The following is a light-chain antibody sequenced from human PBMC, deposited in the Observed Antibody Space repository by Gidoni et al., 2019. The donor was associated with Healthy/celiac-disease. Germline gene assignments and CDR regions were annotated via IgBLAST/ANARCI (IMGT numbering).Light chain of an antibody. V-gene: IGLV1-40*01. CDR2: GNS. J-gene: IGLJ1*01. CDR1: SSNIGAGYD. CDR3: QSYDSSLSGSSV. Sequence: QSVLTQPPSVSGAPGQRVTISCTGSSSNIGAGYDVHWYQQLPGTAPKLLIYGNSNRPSGVPDRFSGSKSGTSASLAITGLQAEDEADYYCQSYDSSLSGSSVFGTGTKVXVX.